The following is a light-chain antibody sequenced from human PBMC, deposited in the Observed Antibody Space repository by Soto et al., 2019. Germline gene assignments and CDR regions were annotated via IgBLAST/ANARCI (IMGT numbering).Light chain of an antibody. Sequence: DIQMTQSPSTLSASVGDRVTITCRASQSISSWLAWYQQKPGKAPKLLIYDASSLESGVPSRFIGGGSGTEFTLTISSLQPADFATYYCQQYDDYSGTFGQGTKVDIK. J-gene: IGKJ1*01. CDR1: QSISSW. CDR2: DAS. V-gene: IGKV1-5*01. CDR3: QQYDDYSGT.